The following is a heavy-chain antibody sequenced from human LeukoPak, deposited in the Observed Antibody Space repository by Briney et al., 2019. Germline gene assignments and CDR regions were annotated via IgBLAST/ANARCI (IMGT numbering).Heavy chain of an antibody. V-gene: IGHV3-23*01. CDR3: ARYYDFWSGPYYFDY. J-gene: IGHJ4*02. CDR2: ISGSGGST. D-gene: IGHD3-3*01. Sequence: GGSLRLSCAASGFTFSSYAMSWVRQAPGKGLEWVSAISGSGGSTHYADCVKGGFIISRHNSKNTLYLQMNSLRAEDTAVYYCARYYDFWSGPYYFDYWGQGTLVTVSS. CDR1: GFTFSSYA.